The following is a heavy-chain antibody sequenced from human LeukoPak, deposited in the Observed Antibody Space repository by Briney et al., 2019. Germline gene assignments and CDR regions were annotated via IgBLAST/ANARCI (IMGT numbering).Heavy chain of an antibody. CDR2: IWYDGSNK. J-gene: IGHJ4*02. V-gene: IGHV3-33*01. D-gene: IGHD2-15*01. Sequence: GGSLRLSCAASGFTFSSYGMHWVRQAPGKGLEWVAVIWYDGSNKYYADSVKGRFSISRDNSKNTLYLQMNSLRAEDTAVYYCARWVGAAGFDYWGQGTLVTVSS. CDR1: GFTFSSYG. CDR3: ARWVGAAGFDY.